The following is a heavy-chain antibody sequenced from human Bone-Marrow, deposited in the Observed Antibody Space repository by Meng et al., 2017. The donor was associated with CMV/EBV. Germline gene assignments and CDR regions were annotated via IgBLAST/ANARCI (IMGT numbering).Heavy chain of an antibody. CDR2: IIPILGIA. D-gene: IGHD5-18*01. CDR3: ARDNTARASGWYFDL. Sequence: SGATSSICAVSWVGQAPGQGLEWMGGIIPILGIANYAQEFQGRVTITADKSTSTAYMELSSLRSEDTAVYYCARDNTARASGWYFDLWGRGTLVTVSS. CDR1: GATSSICA. V-gene: IGHV1-69*10. J-gene: IGHJ2*01.